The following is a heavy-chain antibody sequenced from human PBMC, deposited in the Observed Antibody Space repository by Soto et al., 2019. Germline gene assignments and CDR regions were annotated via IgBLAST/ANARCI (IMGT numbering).Heavy chain of an antibody. J-gene: IGHJ3*02. D-gene: IGHD1-26*01. CDR1: GGTFSSYA. CDR2: IIPIFGTA. CDR3: ARDPPRIVGATDDAFDI. V-gene: IGHV1-69*13. Sequence: ASVKVSCKASGGTFSSYAISWVRQAPGQGLEWMGGIIPIFGTANYAQKFQGRVTITADESTRTAYMELSSLRSEDTAVYYCARDPPRIVGATDDAFDIWGQGTMVTVSS.